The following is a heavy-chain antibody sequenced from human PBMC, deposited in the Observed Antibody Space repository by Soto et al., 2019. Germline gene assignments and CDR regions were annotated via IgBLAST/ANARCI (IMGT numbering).Heavy chain of an antibody. V-gene: IGHV3-21*01. D-gene: IGHD3-22*01. Sequence: GGSLRLSCAASGFTFSSYSMNWVRQAPGKGLEWVSSISSSSSYIYYADSVKGRFTISRDNAKNSLYLQMNSLRAEDTAVYYCARDLLDPLVVITGGFDYWGQGTLVTVSS. CDR2: ISSSSSYI. CDR3: ARDLLDPLVVITGGFDY. CDR1: GFTFSSYS. J-gene: IGHJ4*02.